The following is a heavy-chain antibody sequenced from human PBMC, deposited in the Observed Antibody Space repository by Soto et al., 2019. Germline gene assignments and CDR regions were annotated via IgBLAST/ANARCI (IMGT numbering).Heavy chain of an antibody. D-gene: IGHD6-13*01. CDR2: MNPNSGNT. V-gene: IGHV1-8*01. J-gene: IGHJ6*03. Sequence: QVQLVQSGAEVKKPGASVKVSCKASGYTFTSYDINWVRQATGQGLEWMGWMNPNSGNTGYAQKFQGRVTMTRNTSISTAYMELSSLRSEDTAVYYCARAHRGRAAPAYYYSYMDVWGKGTTVTVSS. CDR1: GYTFTSYD. CDR3: ARAHRGRAAPAYYYSYMDV.